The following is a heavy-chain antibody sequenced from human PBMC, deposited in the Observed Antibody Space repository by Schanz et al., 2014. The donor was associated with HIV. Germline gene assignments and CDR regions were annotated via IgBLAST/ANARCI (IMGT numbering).Heavy chain of an antibody. Sequence: QVQLVESGGGVVQPGRSLRLSCAASGFTFNSYGMHWVRQAPGKGLEWVAVIWFDGRNKYYGDSVKGRFMISRDNSNNTLYLQMNSLRAEDTAVYYCARGGIHIVATIRGALWDWGQGTLVTVSS. CDR2: IWFDGRNK. J-gene: IGHJ4*02. CDR3: ARGGIHIVATIRGALWD. CDR1: GFTFNSYG. D-gene: IGHD5-12*01. V-gene: IGHV3-33*01.